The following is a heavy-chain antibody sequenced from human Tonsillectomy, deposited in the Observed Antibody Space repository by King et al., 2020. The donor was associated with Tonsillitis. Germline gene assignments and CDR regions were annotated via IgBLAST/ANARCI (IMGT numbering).Heavy chain of an antibody. D-gene: IGHD3-9*01. CDR3: ARELGYFDWTSFFDF. V-gene: IGHV4-61*02. CDR1: GGSISSGSYY. J-gene: IGHJ4*02. CDR2: VYTSGST. Sequence: QMQLQESGPGLVKPSQTLSLTCTVSGGSISSGSYYWSWIRQPAGKGLEWIGRVYTSGSTNYNPSLKSRVTMSVDTSKSQFSLKLSSVTAADTAVYYSARELGYFDWTSFFDFWGQGTLVTVAS.